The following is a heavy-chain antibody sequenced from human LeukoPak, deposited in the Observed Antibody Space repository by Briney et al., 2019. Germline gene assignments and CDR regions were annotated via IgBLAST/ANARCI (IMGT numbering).Heavy chain of an antibody. Sequence: PSETLSLTCTVSGGSISSYYWSWIRQPPGKGLEWIGYIYYSGSTNYNPSLKSRCTISVYKSKNQFSLKLSSVTAADTAVYYCARIPTVTFFDYWGQGTLVNVSS. CDR1: GGSISSYY. D-gene: IGHD4-17*01. J-gene: IGHJ4*02. CDR3: ARIPTVTFFDY. V-gene: IGHV4-59*12. CDR2: IYYSGST.